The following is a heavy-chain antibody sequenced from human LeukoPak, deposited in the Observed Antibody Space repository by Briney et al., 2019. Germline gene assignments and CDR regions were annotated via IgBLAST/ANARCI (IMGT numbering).Heavy chain of an antibody. Sequence: GGSLRLSCAASGFTFSDAWMTWVRQAPGKGLEWVGRIKAKAHGGAIEYAAPVKGRFTISRDDSKNTLHLQMNSLKTEDTAVYYCTTDGVGVEGATYDNWGQGTLVSVSS. D-gene: IGHD1-26*01. CDR1: GFTFSDAW. CDR2: IKAKAHGGAI. V-gene: IGHV3-15*01. J-gene: IGHJ4*02. CDR3: TTDGVGVEGATYDN.